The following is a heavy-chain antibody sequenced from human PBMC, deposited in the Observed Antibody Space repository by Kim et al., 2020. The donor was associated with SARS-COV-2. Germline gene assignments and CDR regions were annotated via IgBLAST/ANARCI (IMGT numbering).Heavy chain of an antibody. CDR2: INHSGST. CDR1: GGSFSGYY. D-gene: IGHD6-6*01. V-gene: IGHV4-34*01. CDR3: ARGPPRIAARPPGWFDP. J-gene: IGHJ5*02. Sequence: SETLSLTCAVYGGSFSGYYWSWIRQPPGKGLEWIGEINHSGSTNYNPSLKSRVTISVDTSKNQFSLKVSSVTAADTAVYYCARGPPRIAARPPGWFDPWG.